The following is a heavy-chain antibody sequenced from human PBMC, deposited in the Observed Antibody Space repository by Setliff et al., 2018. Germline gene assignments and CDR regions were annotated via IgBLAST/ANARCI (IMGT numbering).Heavy chain of an antibody. CDR2: IWDDGGNK. J-gene: IGHJ6*03. CDR1: GFTFSSYR. V-gene: IGHV3-33*08. CDR3: ARELGGYNSRYYYYMDV. D-gene: IGHD5-12*01. Sequence: PGGSLRLSCAASGFTFSSYRMHWVRQAPGKGLEWVAVIWDDGGNKYHADSVKGRFTISRDNAKSTMYLQMNSLRAEDTAVYFCARELGGYNSRYYYYMDVWGKGTTVTVSS.